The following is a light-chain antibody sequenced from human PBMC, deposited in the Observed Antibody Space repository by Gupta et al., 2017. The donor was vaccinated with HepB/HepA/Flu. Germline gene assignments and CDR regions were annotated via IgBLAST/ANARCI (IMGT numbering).Light chain of an antibody. V-gene: IGKV1-6*01. Sequence: AIQMTQSPSSLSASVGDRVTITCRASQGIRNDLGWYQQKPGRAPKLLIYAASSLQSGVPSRFSGSGSGTDFTLTISSLQPEDFATYYCRQEDNYPWTFGQGTKVEIK. CDR1: QGIRND. CDR2: AAS. CDR3: RQEDNYPWT. J-gene: IGKJ1*01.